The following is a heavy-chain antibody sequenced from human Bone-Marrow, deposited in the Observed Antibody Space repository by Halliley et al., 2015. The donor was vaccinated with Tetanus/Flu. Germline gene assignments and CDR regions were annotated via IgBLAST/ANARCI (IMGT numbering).Heavy chain of an antibody. D-gene: IGHD2-21*02. Sequence: LMWADDRRRDYADSVKGRFTISRDISKNTVYLQINSLQTEDTAVYYCARDSDTTAYYWYFDLWGRGTMVSVSS. CDR3: ARDSDTTAYYWYFDL. J-gene: IGHJ2*01. CDR2: MWADDRRR. V-gene: IGHV3-33*01.